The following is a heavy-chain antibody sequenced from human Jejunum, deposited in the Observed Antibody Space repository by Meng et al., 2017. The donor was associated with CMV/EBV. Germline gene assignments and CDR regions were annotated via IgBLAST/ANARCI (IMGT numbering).Heavy chain of an antibody. CDR1: GFSFNSDV. V-gene: IGHV3-21*01. D-gene: IGHD2-2*01. CDR2: ISGSGNIK. J-gene: IGHJ4*02. Sequence: SGFSFNSDVINWVRQAPGKGLEWVSSISGSGNIKYYADSVKGRFTISSDNAKNSLYLQMNSLRADDTAVYYCAQSTPSQTDFWEWGQGTLVTVSS. CDR3: AQSTPSQTDFWE.